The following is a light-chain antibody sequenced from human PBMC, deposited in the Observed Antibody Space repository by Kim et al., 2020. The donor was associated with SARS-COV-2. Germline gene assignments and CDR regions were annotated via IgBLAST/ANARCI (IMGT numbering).Light chain of an antibody. V-gene: IGKV1-5*03. Sequence: DIQMTQSPSTLSAFVGDRVTMTCRANQTISRSVAWYQQRPGKALKLLIYTAFTLESGVPSRFSGSGSGTEFTLTISTLQPDDFATYYCQQYNDFPLTFGGGTKVDIK. CDR2: TAF. CDR3: QQYNDFPLT. J-gene: IGKJ4*01. CDR1: QTISRS.